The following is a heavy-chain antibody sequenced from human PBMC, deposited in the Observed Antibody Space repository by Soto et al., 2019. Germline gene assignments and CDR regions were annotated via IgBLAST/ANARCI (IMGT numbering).Heavy chain of an antibody. CDR2: ISYDGSHK. CDR1: GFTFSNFA. Sequence: GGSLRLSCAASGFTFSNFAMYWGRQAPGKGLEWVTVISYDGSHKYYADSVKGRFTISRDNSKNTLYLQMNNLRAEDSAVYFCARDYSYQRAMDVWGQGTTVTVSS. CDR3: ARDYSYQRAMDV. J-gene: IGHJ6*02. D-gene: IGHD2-15*01. V-gene: IGHV3-30-3*01.